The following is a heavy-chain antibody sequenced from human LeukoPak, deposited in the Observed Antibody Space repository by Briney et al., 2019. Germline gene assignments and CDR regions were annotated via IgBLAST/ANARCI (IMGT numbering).Heavy chain of an antibody. Sequence: TGGSLRLSCAASGFTFSSYAMSWVRQAPGKGLEWVSAISGSGGTTYYADSVKGRFSISRDNFKNTLYLQMNSLRVEGTAVYYCAKDLGWSYDSSGYQDYWGQGTLVTVSS. CDR3: AKDLGWSYDSSGYQDY. CDR1: GFTFSSYA. D-gene: IGHD3-22*01. CDR2: ISGSGGTT. J-gene: IGHJ4*02. V-gene: IGHV3-23*01.